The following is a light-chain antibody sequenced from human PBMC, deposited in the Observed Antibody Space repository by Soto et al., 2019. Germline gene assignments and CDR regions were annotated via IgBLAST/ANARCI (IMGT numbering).Light chain of an antibody. CDR2: KAS. CDR3: QQHNSYPRI. J-gene: IGKJ4*01. CDR1: KSISSW. V-gene: IGKV1-5*03. Sequence: DIQMTQSPSTLSASVGDRVTITCRASKSISSWLAWYQQKPGKAPKLLIYKASSLESGVPSRFSGSGSGTEFTLTISCLQPDDFATYYCQQHNSYPRIFGGGPKVEIK.